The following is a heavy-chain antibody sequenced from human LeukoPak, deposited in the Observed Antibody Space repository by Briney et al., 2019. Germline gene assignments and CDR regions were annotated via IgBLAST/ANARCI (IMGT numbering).Heavy chain of an antibody. D-gene: IGHD6-13*01. CDR3: AREYSSSWYEGDY. J-gene: IGHJ4*02. Sequence: PGGSLRLSCAASGFTFSSYWMSWVRQAPGKGLEWVANIKQDGSEKYYVDSVKGRFTISRDNAKNSLNLQMNSLRAEDTAVYYCAREYSSSWYEGDYWGQGTLVTVSS. CDR2: IKQDGSEK. V-gene: IGHV3-7*01. CDR1: GFTFSSYW.